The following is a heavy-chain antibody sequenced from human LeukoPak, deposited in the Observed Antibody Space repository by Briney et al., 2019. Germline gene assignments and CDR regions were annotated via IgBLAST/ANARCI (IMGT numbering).Heavy chain of an antibody. D-gene: IGHD4-23*01. J-gene: IGHJ4*02. Sequence: SETLSLTCIISGSISSYYWTWIRQPPGKGLEWIGHSYFTGNPNYNPSLKSRVTISVDPPKNQFSLKLTSVTAADTAVYYCAGLRSTVAWASFDYWGQGILVTVSS. CDR3: AGLRSTVAWASFDY. CDR2: SYFTGNP. CDR1: GSISSYY. V-gene: IGHV4-59*08.